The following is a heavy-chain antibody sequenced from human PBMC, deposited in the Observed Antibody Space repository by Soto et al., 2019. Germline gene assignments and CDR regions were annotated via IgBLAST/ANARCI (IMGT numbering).Heavy chain of an antibody. V-gene: IGHV4-4*02. Sequence: SETLSLTCAVSGGSFTSNNWWTCVRQPPGQGLEWIGEIYRTGSTNYNPSLKSRVTISLDKSENQFSLKVTSLTAADTAVYYCASRDPGTSVDYWGQGTLVTVSS. CDR1: GGSFTSNNW. CDR2: IYRTGST. D-gene: IGHD1-7*01. J-gene: IGHJ4*02. CDR3: ASRDPGTSVDY.